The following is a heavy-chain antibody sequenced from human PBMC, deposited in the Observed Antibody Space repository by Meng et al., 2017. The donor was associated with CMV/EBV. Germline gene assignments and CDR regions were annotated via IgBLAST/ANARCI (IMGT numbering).Heavy chain of an antibody. D-gene: IGHD6-13*01. V-gene: IGHV4-61*08. J-gene: IGHJ5*02. Sequence: VGNGECDWSWIRQPQGEGLGWMGYIYYSGRRNYNTSLKSRVTISVDTSKNQFSLKLSSVTAADTAVYYCARSGFWQQLVLDWFDPWGQGTLVTVSS. CDR1: VGNGECD. CDR2: IYYSGRR. CDR3: ARSGFWQQLVLDWFDP.